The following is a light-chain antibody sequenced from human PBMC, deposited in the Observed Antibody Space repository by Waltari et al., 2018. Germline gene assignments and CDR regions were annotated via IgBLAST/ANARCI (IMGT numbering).Light chain of an antibody. CDR2: ATS. CDR3: QQYGSSPWT. CDR1: QSVSSSY. J-gene: IGKJ1*01. Sequence: EMVLTQSPGTLSLSPGERATLPCSASQSVSSSYLAWYQQKPGQAPRLLMYATSNRATGIPDTFSGGGSGTDFTLTISSLEPEDFAVYYCQQYGSSPWTFGQGTKVEMK. V-gene: IGKV3-20*01.